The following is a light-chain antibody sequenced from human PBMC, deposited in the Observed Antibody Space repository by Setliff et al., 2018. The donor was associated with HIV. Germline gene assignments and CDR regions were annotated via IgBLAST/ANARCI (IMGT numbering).Light chain of an antibody. V-gene: IGLV2-14*01. CDR3: SSYAITNTLP. CDR1: TSDVGGYNF. J-gene: IGLJ1*01. CDR2: EVG. Sequence: QSVLTQPASVSGSPGQSITISCTGTTSDVGGYNFVSWYQQHPGKAPKLIIYEVGNRPSSISNRFSGSKSGNTASLTISGLQAEDEADYYCSSYAITNTLPFGTGTKGTVL.